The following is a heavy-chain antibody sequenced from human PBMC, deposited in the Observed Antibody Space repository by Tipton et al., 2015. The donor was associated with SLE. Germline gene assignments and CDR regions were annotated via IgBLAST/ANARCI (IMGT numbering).Heavy chain of an antibody. J-gene: IGHJ3*02. V-gene: IGHV3-30-3*01. CDR3: ARGEYFYGSGGTAFDI. D-gene: IGHD3-10*01. CDR2: ISYDGSNK. CDR1: GFTFSSYV. Sequence: SLRLSCAASGFTFSSYVMYWVRQAPGKGLEWVAVISYDGSNKYYADSVKGRFTISRDNSKNTLYLQMNSLRAEDMAVYYCARGEYFYGSGGTAFDIWGQGTMVTVSS.